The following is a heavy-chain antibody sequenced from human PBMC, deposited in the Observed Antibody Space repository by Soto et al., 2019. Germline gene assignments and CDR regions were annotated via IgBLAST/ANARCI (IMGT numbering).Heavy chain of an antibody. J-gene: IGHJ4*02. Sequence: ASVKVSCKASGYSFGCCGISWVRQAPGQGLEWMGWINPSDGNRNFAQKFEDRVTMTTATSTNTVFLELRSLKSDDTAIYYCARDRLRGYDSSGFYSWGQGTMVTVSS. CDR3: ARDRLRGYDSSGFYS. CDR1: GYSFGCCG. CDR2: INPSDGNR. D-gene: IGHD3-22*01. V-gene: IGHV1-18*01.